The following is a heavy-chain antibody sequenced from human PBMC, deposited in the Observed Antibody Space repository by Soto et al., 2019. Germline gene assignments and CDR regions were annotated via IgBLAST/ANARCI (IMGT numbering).Heavy chain of an antibody. J-gene: IGHJ4*02. Sequence: PSETPSLTCTVSSGSISGYFWSWIRQPPGKEPEWIGYISYRGNTNYNPSLQSRVSISLVTSKNQISLKLDAVTASDTAVYYCARMERSKEGLSVYYFDFWGQGTLVTVSS. D-gene: IGHD1-26*01. V-gene: IGHV4-59*01. CDR2: ISYRGNT. CDR1: SGSISGYF. CDR3: ARMERSKEGLSVYYFDF.